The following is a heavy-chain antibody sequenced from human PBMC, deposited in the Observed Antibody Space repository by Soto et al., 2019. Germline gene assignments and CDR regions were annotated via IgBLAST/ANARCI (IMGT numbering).Heavy chain of an antibody. V-gene: IGHV1-69*13. CDR2: IIPIFGTA. D-gene: IGHD4-4*01. CDR3: AREIEVGLHHYSNYXMDV. CDR1: GGTFSSYA. J-gene: IGHJ6*03. Sequence: GASVKVSWKASGGTFSSYAISWVRQAPGQGLEWMGGIIPIFGTANYAQKFQGRVTITADESTSTAYMELSRLRSEDTAVYYCAREIEVGLHHYSNYXMDVRGKAPTVTVSS.